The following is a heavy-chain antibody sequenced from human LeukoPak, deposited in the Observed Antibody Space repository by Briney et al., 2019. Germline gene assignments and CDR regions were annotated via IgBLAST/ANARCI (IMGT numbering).Heavy chain of an antibody. D-gene: IGHD5-12*01. V-gene: IGHV1-69*05. CDR3: ARSLHEYSGYDLLNWFDP. CDR2: IIPIFDTT. J-gene: IGHJ5*02. Sequence: SVTVSFTASGGTFSRHAISWVRQAPGQGLEWMGGIIPIFDTTKYAQKLQGRVTITTDESTSTAYMELSGLRSEDTAIYYCARSLHEYSGYDLLNWFDPWGQGTLVTVSS. CDR1: GGTFSRHA.